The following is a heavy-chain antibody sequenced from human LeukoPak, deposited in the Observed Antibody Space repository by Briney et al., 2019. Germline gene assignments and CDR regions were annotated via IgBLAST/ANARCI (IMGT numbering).Heavy chain of an antibody. CDR2: IIPIFGTA. J-gene: IGHJ4*02. CDR1: GGTFSSYA. V-gene: IGHV1-69*13. Sequence: SVKVSCKASGGTFSSYAISWVRQAPGQGLEWMGGIIPIFGTANYAQKFQGRVTITADESTSTAYMELSSLRSEDTAVYYCARDRRGLRFLEYWGQGTLVTVSS. CDR3: ARDRRGLRFLEY. D-gene: IGHD3-3*01.